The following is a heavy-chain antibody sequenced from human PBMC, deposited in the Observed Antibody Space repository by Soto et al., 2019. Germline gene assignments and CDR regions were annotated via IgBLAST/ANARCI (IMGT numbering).Heavy chain of an antibody. D-gene: IGHD3-22*01. CDR2: ISNDSSTI. J-gene: IGHJ3*02. CDR1: GFTFSSYG. CDR3: AREEYYYDSSGYSDAFDI. Sequence: GGSLRLSCADSGFTFSSYGMHWVRQAPGKGLEWVSDISNDSSTIYYADSVKGRFTISRDNAKNTLYLQMNSLRAEDTAVYYCAREEYYYDSSGYSDAFDIWGQGTMVTVSS. V-gene: IGHV3-48*01.